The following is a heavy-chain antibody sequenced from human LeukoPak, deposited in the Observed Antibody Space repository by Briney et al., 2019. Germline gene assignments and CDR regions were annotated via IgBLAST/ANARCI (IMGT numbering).Heavy chain of an antibody. D-gene: IGHD1-1*01. J-gene: IGHJ3*02. Sequence: APVKVSCKASGYTFTGYYMHWVRQAPGQGLEWMGWINPNSGGTNYAQKFQGWVTMTRDTSISTAYMELSRLRSDDTAVYYCARGGRGTTGAFDIWGQGTMVTVSS. CDR1: GYTFTGYY. CDR3: ARGGRGTTGAFDI. CDR2: INPNSGGT. V-gene: IGHV1-2*04.